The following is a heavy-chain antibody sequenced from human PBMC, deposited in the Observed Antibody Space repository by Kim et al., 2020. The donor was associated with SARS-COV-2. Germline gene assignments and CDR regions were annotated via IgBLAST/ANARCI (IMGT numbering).Heavy chain of an antibody. CDR2: ISYSGNT. D-gene: IGHD2-21*01. CDR3: ARSPAYHGFDP. J-gene: IGHJ5*02. V-gene: IGHV4-31*03. Sequence: SETLSLTCTVSGGPISSKDYYWSWIRQRPGKGPEWIGFISYSGNTNYNPSLKSRLTISVDTPKNHFSLKLSSVTAADTAVYSCARSPAYHGFDPWGQGILVSVSS. CDR1: GGPISSKDYY.